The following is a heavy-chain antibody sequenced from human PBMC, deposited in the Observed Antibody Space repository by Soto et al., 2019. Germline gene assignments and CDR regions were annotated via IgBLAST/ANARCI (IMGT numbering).Heavy chain of an antibody. J-gene: IGHJ4*02. CDR3: ASNAGTWALDY. CDR1: GFTFSSYS. Sequence: EVQLVESGGGLVKPGGSLRLSCAASGFTFSSYSMNWVSQAPGKGLEWVSSISSSSSYIYYADSVKGRFTISRDNAKNSLYLQMNSLRAEDTAVYYCASNAGTWALDYWGQGTLVTVSS. CDR2: ISSSSSYI. D-gene: IGHD6-13*01. V-gene: IGHV3-21*01.